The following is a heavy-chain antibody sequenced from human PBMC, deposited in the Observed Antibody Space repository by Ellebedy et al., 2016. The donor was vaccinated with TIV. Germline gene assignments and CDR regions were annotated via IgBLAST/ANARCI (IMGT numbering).Heavy chain of an antibody. CDR2: IYSGGST. CDR3: AKDQAYYYDSSGYYDY. D-gene: IGHD3-22*01. Sequence: GGSLRLSCAASGYTVSSNYMNWVRQAPGKGLEWVSVIYSGGSTYYADSVKGRFTISSDNSKNTLYLQMNSLRAEDTAVYYCAKDQAYYYDSSGYYDYWGQGTLVTVSS. CDR1: GYTVSSNY. J-gene: IGHJ4*02. V-gene: IGHV3-53*01.